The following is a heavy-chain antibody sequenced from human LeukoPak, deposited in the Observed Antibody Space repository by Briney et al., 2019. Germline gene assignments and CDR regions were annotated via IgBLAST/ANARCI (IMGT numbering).Heavy chain of an antibody. J-gene: IGHJ4*02. Sequence: GGSLRLSCAASGSTFDDYGMSWVRHAPGKGLEWVSGINWNGGSTGYADSVKGRFTISRDNAKNSLYLQMNSLRAEDTALYYCARDLGIAVAGNFDYWGQGTLVTVSS. CDR2: INWNGGST. D-gene: IGHD6-19*01. V-gene: IGHV3-20*04. CDR1: GSTFDDYG. CDR3: ARDLGIAVAGNFDY.